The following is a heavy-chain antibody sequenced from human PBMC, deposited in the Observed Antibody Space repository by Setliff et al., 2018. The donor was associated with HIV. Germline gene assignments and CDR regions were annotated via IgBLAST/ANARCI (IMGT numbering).Heavy chain of an antibody. J-gene: IGHJ4*02. V-gene: IGHV5-51*01. Sequence: GESLTISCQGSGYNFVDYPIAWVRQVPGKGLEWMGIIYPVDSETRYSPSFQGQVTISADKSINTAYLQWTTLKASDSAMYYCARPRGNDYAGSGFDNWGQGTLVTVSS. CDR2: IYPVDSET. D-gene: IGHD2-2*01. CDR1: GYNFVDYP. CDR3: ARPRGNDYAGSGFDN.